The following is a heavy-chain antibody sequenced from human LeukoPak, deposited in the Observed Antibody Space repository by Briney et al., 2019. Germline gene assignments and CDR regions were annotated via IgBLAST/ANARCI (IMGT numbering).Heavy chain of an antibody. CDR2: IYTSGST. J-gene: IGHJ3*02. D-gene: IGHD6-13*01. V-gene: IGHV4-61*02. CDR1: GGSISSGSYY. Sequence: PSETLSLTCTVSGGSISSGSYYWSWIRQPAGKGLEWIGRIYTSGSTNYNPSLKSRVTISVDTSKNQFSLKLSSVTAADTAVYYCARSIRPGIAAAGAFDIWGQGTMVTVSS. CDR3: ARSIRPGIAAAGAFDI.